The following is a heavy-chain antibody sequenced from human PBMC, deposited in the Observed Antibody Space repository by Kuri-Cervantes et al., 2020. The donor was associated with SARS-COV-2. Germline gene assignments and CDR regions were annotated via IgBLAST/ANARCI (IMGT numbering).Heavy chain of an antibody. D-gene: IGHD6-19*01. CDR3: ARAFVRWGVAGHWYFDL. CDR2: IGTAGDT. J-gene: IGHJ2*01. V-gene: IGHV3-13*04. CDR1: GFTFSSYD. Sequence: GESLKISCAASGFTFSSYDMHWVRQATGKGLEWVSAIGTAGDTYYPGSVKGRFTISRENAKNSLYLQMNSLRAGDTAVYYCARAFVRWGVAGHWYFDLWGRGTLVTVYS.